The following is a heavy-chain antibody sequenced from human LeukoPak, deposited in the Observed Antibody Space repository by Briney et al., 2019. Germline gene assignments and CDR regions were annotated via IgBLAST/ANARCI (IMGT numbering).Heavy chain of an antibody. CDR2: ISFNGRNT. D-gene: IGHD5-12*01. CDR1: GFNFSDSA. J-gene: IGHJ3*01. Sequence: GGSLRLSCAASGFNFSDSAMSWVRQTPRKGMEWVSLISFNGRNTYYGDSVKGRFTISRDNSKDTVYLQMNSLRAEDTAIFYCARDIELSTWGPGTMVTVSS. CDR3: ARDIELST. V-gene: IGHV3-23*01.